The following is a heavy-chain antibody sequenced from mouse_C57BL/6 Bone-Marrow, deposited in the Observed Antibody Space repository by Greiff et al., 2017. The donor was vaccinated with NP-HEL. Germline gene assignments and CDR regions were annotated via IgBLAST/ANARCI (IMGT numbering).Heavy chain of an antibody. V-gene: IGHV2-2*01. CDR3: ARTYYARRGYAMDY. CDR1: GFSLTSYG. Sequence: VQLQQSGPGLVQPSQSLSITCTVSGFSLTSYGVHWVRQSPGKGLEWLGVIWSGGSTDYNAAFISRLSISKDNSKSQVFFKMNSLQADDTAIYYCARTYYARRGYAMDYWGQGTSVTVSS. CDR2: IWSGGST. J-gene: IGHJ4*01. D-gene: IGHD1-1*01.